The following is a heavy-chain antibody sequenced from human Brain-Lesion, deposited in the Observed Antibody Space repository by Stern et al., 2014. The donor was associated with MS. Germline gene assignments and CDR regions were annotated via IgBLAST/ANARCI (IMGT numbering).Heavy chain of an antibody. CDR1: GFNFSSYW. J-gene: IGHJ4*02. CDR2: INRDGNDT. CDR3: ARGVGDY. D-gene: IGHD3-16*01. V-gene: IGHV3-74*02. Sequence: EVQLVESGGGLVQPGGSLRLSCAASGFNFSSYWMHWVRQFPEKGLFWVSQINRDGNDTSYADSVKGRFSISRDNIRNMLYLRMTSLRAEDTAVYYCARGVGDYWGQGARVTVSS.